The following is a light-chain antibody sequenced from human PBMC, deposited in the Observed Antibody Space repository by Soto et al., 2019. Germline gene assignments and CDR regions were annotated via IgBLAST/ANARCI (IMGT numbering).Light chain of an antibody. CDR2: EVT. J-gene: IGLJ1*01. CDR3: SSYAGNNIYV. Sequence: QSALTQPPSASGSPGQSVTISCTGTSSDVGGYHYVSWYQQHPGKAPKLMIHEVTKRPSGVPDRFSGSKSGNTASLTVSGLQGEDEADYYCSSYAGNNIYVFGGGTKLTVL. V-gene: IGLV2-8*01. CDR1: SSDVGGYHY.